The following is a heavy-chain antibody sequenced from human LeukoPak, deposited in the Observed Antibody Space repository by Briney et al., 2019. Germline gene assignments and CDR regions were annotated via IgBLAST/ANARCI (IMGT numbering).Heavy chain of an antibody. CDR3: ARLYYDSSGYYQICYFDY. CDR2: IYYSGST. D-gene: IGHD3-22*01. CDR1: GGPISSGDYY. V-gene: IGHV4-30-4*01. Sequence: SQTLSLTCTVSGGPISSGDYYWSWIRQPPGKGLEWIGYIYYSGSTYYNPSLKSRVTISVDTSKNQFSLNLSSVTAADTAVYYCARLYYDSSGYYQICYFDYWGQGTLVTVSS. J-gene: IGHJ4*02.